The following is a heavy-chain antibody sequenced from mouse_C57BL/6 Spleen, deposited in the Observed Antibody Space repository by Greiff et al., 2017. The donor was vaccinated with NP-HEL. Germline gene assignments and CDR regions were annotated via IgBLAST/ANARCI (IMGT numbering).Heavy chain of an antibody. Sequence: VQLQQPGAELVMPGASVKLSCKASGYTFTSYWTHWVKQRPGQGLEWIGEIDPSDSYTNYNQKFKGKSTLTVDKSSSTAYMQLSSLTSEDSAVYYCAREGDGAYAMDYWGQGTSVTVSS. CDR1: GYTFTSYW. CDR2: IDPSDSYT. V-gene: IGHV1-69*01. CDR3: AREGDGAYAMDY. D-gene: IGHD2-3*01. J-gene: IGHJ4*01.